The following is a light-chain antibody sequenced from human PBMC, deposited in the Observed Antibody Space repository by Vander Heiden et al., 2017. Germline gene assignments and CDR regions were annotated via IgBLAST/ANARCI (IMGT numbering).Light chain of an antibody. CDR1: QSVSNSY. CDR2: GAS. CDR3: QQYYSSPLT. Sequence: EIVLTQSPRTLSLSPGERATLSCRASQSVSNSYLAWYQQKPGQPPRLLIYGASSRATGIPDRFSGSGSGTDFTLTISRLEPEDVAVYYCQQYYSSPLTFGGGTKVEIK. V-gene: IGKV3-20*01. J-gene: IGKJ4*01.